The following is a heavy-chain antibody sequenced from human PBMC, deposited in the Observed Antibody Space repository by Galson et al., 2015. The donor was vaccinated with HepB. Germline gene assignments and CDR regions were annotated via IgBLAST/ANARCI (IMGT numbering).Heavy chain of an antibody. CDR3: ARDPSGGDWETDAFDI. CDR2: IYYSGST. D-gene: IGHD2-21*02. V-gene: IGHV4-59*01. J-gene: IGHJ3*02. Sequence: LSLTCTVSGGSIGTYYWSWIRQPPGKGLEWIGYIYYSGSTNYNPSLKSRVTISVDTSKNQFSLKLSSVTAADTAVYYCARDPSGGDWETDAFDIWGQGTMVTVSS. CDR1: GGSIGTYY.